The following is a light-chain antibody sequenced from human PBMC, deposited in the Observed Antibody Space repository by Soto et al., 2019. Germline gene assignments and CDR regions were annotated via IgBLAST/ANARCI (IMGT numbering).Light chain of an antibody. V-gene: IGKV3-20*01. Sequence: EIELTQSPGTLSLSPGERATLTCRASQSVSSSYLAWYQQKPGQAPRLLIYGASSRDTGIPDRFSGSGSGTDFTLTISSLEPEDFAVYYCQQYGSSPRFTFGPGTKVDIK. CDR3: QQYGSSPRFT. CDR1: QSVSSSY. CDR2: GAS. J-gene: IGKJ3*01.